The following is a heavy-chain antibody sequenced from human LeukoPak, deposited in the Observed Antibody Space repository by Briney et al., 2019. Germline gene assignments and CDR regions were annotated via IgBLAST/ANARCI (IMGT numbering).Heavy chain of an antibody. CDR2: SHYSGST. J-gene: IGHJ6*03. V-gene: IGHV4-59*01. CDR1: GGSISSYY. CDR3: ARVPIYYYYYMDV. Sequence: SETLSLTCTVSGGSISSYYWSWIRQSPGKGLEWIGHSHYSGSTNHNPSLKSRVTISVDTSKNQFSLKLSSVTAADTAVYYCARVPIYYYYYMDVWGKGTTVTVSS.